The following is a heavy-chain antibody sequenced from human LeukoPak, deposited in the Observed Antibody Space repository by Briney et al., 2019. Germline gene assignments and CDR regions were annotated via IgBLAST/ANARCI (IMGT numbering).Heavy chain of an antibody. V-gene: IGHV1-2*02. CDR3: ARENLRLVADY. Sequence: ASVKVSCKASGYTFTSYDINWVRQAPGQGLEWMGWINPNSGGTNYAQKFQGRVTMTRDTSISTAYMELSRLRSDDTAVYYCARENLRLVADYWGQGTLVTVSS. CDR2: INPNSGGT. CDR1: GYTFTSYD. D-gene: IGHD3-9*01. J-gene: IGHJ4*02.